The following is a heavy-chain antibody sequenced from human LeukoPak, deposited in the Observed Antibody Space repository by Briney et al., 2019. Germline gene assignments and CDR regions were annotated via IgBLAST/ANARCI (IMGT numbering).Heavy chain of an antibody. Sequence: GGSLRLSCAASVFTFINYEMSWVRQAPGKGREGMSYINSDGSTIYYADSVKGRFTFSRNNAENSLYLQMHSLGAGDTAVYYCSSDARSSGSSIPYLDSWGQGTLVTVSS. D-gene: IGHD6-19*01. CDR1: VFTFINYE. CDR2: INSDGSTI. CDR3: SSDARSSGSSIPYLDS. J-gene: IGHJ4*02. V-gene: IGHV3-48*03.